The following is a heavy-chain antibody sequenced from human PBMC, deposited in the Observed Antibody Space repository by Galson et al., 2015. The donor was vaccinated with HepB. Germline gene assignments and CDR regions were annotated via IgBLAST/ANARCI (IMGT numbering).Heavy chain of an antibody. Sequence: SLRLSCAASGFTFSNAWMSWVRQAPGKGLEWVGRIKSKTDGGTTDYAAPVKGRFTISRDDSKNTLHLQMNSLKTEDTAVYYCTTDGYSGTSPLIVVVPARYYYYGMDVWGQGTTVTVSS. CDR2: IKSKTDGGTT. CDR3: TTDGYSGTSPLIVVVPARYYYYGMDV. V-gene: IGHV3-15*01. CDR1: GFTFSNAW. J-gene: IGHJ6*02. D-gene: IGHD2-2*01.